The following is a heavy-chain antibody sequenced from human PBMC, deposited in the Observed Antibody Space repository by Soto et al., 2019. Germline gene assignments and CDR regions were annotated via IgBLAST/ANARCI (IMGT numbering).Heavy chain of an antibody. CDR1: GYTFTSYG. V-gene: IGHV1-18*01. Sequence: QVQLVQSGAEVKKPGASVKVSCKASGYTFTSYGISWVRQAPGQGLEWMGWISAYNGNTNYAQKLQGRVTMTTDTTPGTAYMELRSLRSDDKAVYLCAGEFYYGSGGAYWGQGTLVIVSS. J-gene: IGHJ4*02. D-gene: IGHD3-10*01. CDR3: AGEFYYGSGGAY. CDR2: ISAYNGNT.